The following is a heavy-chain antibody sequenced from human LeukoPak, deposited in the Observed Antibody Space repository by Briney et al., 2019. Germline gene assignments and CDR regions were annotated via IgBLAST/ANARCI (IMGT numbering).Heavy chain of an antibody. Sequence: ASVKVSCKASGYTFTSYYMHWVRQAPGQGLEWMGISNPSGGSTSYAQKFQGRVTMTRDMSTSTVYMELSSLRSEDTAVYYCARGLFLEWLYSEYNWFDPWGQGTLATVSS. D-gene: IGHD3-3*01. V-gene: IGHV1-46*01. CDR1: GYTFTSYY. CDR2: SNPSGGST. CDR3: ARGLFLEWLYSEYNWFDP. J-gene: IGHJ5*02.